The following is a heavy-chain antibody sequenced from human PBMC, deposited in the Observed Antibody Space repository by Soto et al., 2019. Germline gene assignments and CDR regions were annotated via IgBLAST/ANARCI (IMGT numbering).Heavy chain of an antibody. J-gene: IGHJ4*02. CDR3: ASDIDYEIDY. D-gene: IGHD4-17*01. CDR1: GYIFKNYG. Sequence: QVQLVQSGAEVQKPGASVKVSCKTSGYIFKNYGISWVRQAPGQGLEWMGWIYPKEGRANFAQNFQGRLTLTTDTPTSTANIELRSLRYDDSAVYFCASDIDYEIDYWCQGTLVTVSS. V-gene: IGHV1-18*01. CDR2: IYPKEGRA.